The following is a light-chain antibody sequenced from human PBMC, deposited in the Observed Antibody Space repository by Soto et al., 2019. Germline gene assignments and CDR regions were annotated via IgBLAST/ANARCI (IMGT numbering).Light chain of an antibody. Sequence: QSALTQPRSVSGSPGQSVTISCTGTSSDVGGYNYVSWYQQHPGKAPKVMIYDVSEXXXXXXXXXSGSKSGNTASLTISGXXXXXXXDYYCCSYAGSPRYVFGTGTKLTVL. V-gene: IGLV2-11*01. CDR1: SSDVGGYNY. CDR3: CSYAGSPRYV. J-gene: IGLJ1*01. CDR2: DVS.